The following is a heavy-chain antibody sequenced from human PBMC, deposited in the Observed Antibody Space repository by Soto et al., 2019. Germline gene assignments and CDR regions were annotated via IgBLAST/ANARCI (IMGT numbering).Heavy chain of an antibody. CDR1: GASVSSDSAA. V-gene: IGHV6-1*01. J-gene: IGHJ4*02. CDR2: TYYRSKWYN. CDR3: ARGSYYSPWY. Sequence: PSQTLSLTCAISGASVSSDSAAWNWIRQSPSRGLEWLGRTYYRSKWYNDYAVSVKSRITINPDTSRNQFSLQLNSVSPEDTTVYYCARGSYYSPWYWSQGTLVTVSS. D-gene: IGHD1-26*01.